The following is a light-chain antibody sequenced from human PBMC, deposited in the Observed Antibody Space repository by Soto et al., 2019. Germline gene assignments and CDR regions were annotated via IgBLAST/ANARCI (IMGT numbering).Light chain of an antibody. CDR3: SSYTSTWV. V-gene: IGLV2-14*01. Sequence: QPVLTQPASVSGSPGQSITISCTGTSSDVGGYNYVSWYQQHPGKAPKLMIYDVSNRPSGVSNRFSGSKSGNTASLTISGLQAEDEADYYCSSYTSTWVFGGGTKLTVL. J-gene: IGLJ3*02. CDR2: DVS. CDR1: SSDVGGYNY.